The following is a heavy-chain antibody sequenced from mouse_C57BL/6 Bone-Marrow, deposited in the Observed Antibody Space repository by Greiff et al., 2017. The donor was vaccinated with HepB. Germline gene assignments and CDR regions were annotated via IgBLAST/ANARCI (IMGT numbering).Heavy chain of an antibody. Sequence: EVKVEESGGGLVKPGGSLKLSCAASGFTFSSYAMSWVRQTPEKRLEWVATISDAGSYTYYPDNVKGRFTITRDNAKNNLYLQMSHLKSEDTAMYYCARDDYGGVFYWYFDVWGTGTTVTVSS. D-gene: IGHD1-1*01. CDR1: GFTFSSYA. J-gene: IGHJ1*03. CDR3: ARDDYGGVFYWYFDV. CDR2: ISDAGSYT. V-gene: IGHV5-4*01.